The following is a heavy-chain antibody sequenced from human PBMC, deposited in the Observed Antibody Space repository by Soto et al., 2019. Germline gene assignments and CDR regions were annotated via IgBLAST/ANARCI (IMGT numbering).Heavy chain of an antibody. J-gene: IGHJ4*02. D-gene: IGHD3-22*01. CDR1: GFTFSSYA. CDR3: ARALDDSSGYYRDY. V-gene: IGHV3-30-3*01. Sequence: GGSLRLSCAASGFTFSSYAMHWVRQAPGKGLEWVAVISYDGSNKYYADSVKGRFTISRDNSKNTLYLQMNSLRAEDTAVYYCARALDDSSGYYRDYWGQGTLVTVSS. CDR2: ISYDGSNK.